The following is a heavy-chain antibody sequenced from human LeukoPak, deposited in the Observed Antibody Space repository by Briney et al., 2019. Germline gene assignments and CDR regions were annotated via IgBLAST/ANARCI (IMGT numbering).Heavy chain of an antibody. J-gene: IGHJ4*02. CDR1: GFTFSSYG. CDR3: AKDRGEKYDSSGSSYHFDY. D-gene: IGHD3-22*01. V-gene: IGHV3-30*02. Sequence: GGSLRLSCAASGFTFSSYGMHWVRQAPGKGLEWVAFMRYDGGKQLYADSVRGRFTISRDIYKNTLYLQMNSLRGDDTALYYCAKDRGEKYDSSGSSYHFDYWGQGTLVTVPS. CDR2: MRYDGGKQ.